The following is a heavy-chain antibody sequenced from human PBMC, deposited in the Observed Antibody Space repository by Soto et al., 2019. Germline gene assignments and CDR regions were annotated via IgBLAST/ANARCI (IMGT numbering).Heavy chain of an antibody. CDR2: ISGSGGST. CDR1: GFTFSSYA. D-gene: IGHD2-15*01. CDR3: ANLTVATGGYYYYGMDV. V-gene: IGHV3-23*01. J-gene: IGHJ6*02. Sequence: EVQLLESGGGLVQPGGSLRLSCAASGFTFSSYAMSWVRQAPGKGLEWVSAISGSGGSTYYADSVKGRFTISRDNSKNTLYLQMTSLRAEDTAVYYCANLTVATGGYYYYGMDVWGQGTTVTDSS.